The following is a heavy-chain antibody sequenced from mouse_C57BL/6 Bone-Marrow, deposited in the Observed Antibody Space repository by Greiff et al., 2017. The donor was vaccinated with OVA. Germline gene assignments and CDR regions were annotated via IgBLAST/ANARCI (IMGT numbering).Heavy chain of an antibody. CDR2: IDPETGGT. Sequence: QVHVKQSGAELVRPGASVTLSCKASGYTFTDSEMHWVKQTPVHGLEWIGAIDPETGGTAYNQKFKGKAILTADKSSIPAYMELSSLTSEDSAVYYCTRRGSGYGYWGQGTTLTVSS. CDR3: TRRGSGYGY. J-gene: IGHJ2*01. V-gene: IGHV1-15*01. D-gene: IGHD3-2*02. CDR1: GYTFTDSE.